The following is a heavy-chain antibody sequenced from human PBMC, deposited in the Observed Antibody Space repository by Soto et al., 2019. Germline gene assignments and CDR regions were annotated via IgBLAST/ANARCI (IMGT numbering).Heavy chain of an antibody. Sequence: SETLCLTCTVSGGSISSYSWSWIRQPPGKGLEWIGYIYYSGSTNYNPSLKSRVTMSVDTSTNQFSLKLSSVTAADTAVYYCARGGYSNLNWFDPWGQGILVTVSS. D-gene: IGHD6-13*01. CDR2: IYYSGST. CDR3: ARGGYSNLNWFDP. CDR1: GGSISSYS. V-gene: IGHV4-59*01. J-gene: IGHJ5*02.